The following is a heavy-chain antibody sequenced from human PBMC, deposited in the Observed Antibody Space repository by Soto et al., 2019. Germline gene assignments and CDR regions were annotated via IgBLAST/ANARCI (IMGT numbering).Heavy chain of an antibody. CDR2: ISYDGSNK. J-gene: IGHJ3*02. CDR3: ARVAAQYDAFDI. V-gene: IGHV3-30*03. D-gene: IGHD6-6*01. CDR1: GFTFSSYG. Sequence: GESLKISCAASGFTFSSYGMHWVRQAPGKGLEWVAVISYDGSNKYYADSVKGRFTISRDNSKNTLYLQMNSLRAEDTAVYYCARVAAQYDAFDIWGQGTMVTVSS.